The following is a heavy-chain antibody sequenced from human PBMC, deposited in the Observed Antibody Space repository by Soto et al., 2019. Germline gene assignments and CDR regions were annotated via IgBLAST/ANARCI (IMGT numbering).Heavy chain of an antibody. D-gene: IGHD3-22*01. J-gene: IGHJ4*02. CDR2: FYYTGST. CDR3: ARSMHYSDGSNYSPFDY. Sequence: QVQLQESGPGLVKPSETLSLTCTASGGSVSSGNYYWSWIRQPPGKGLEWIGYFYYTGSTNYNPSLKSRVTISVDASKNQFSLRLSSLTAADTAVYYCARSMHYSDGSNYSPFDYWGQGTLVTVSS. CDR1: GGSVSSGNYY. V-gene: IGHV4-61*01.